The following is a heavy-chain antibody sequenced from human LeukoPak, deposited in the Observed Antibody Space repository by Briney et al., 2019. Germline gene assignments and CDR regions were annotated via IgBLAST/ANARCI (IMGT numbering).Heavy chain of an antibody. CDR3: ARGRYQFEY. J-gene: IGHJ4*03. CDR1: GFTFNNFD. D-gene: IGHD1-26*01. V-gene: IGHV3-23*01. Sequence: GGSLRLSCAASGFTFNNFDMTWVRQAPGKGLEGVSVISAGGGGTNYADFVEGRFTISRDDSKNTLYLQMNSLRAEDTAVYYCARGRYQFEYWGQGTTVTVSS. CDR2: ISAGGGGT.